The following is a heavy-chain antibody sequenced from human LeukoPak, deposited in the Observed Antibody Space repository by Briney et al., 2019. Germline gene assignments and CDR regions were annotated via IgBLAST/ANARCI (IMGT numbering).Heavy chain of an antibody. CDR1: GYTFTSYY. J-gene: IGHJ4*02. Sequence: ASVKVSCKASGYTFTSYYMHWVRQATGQGLEWMGIINPSDATTSYAQKFQGRLTITRDTSTSTVYMELSSLRSGDTAIYYCARVYCGGGTCYSRGLIDSWGQGTLVTVSS. V-gene: IGHV1-46*01. D-gene: IGHD2-15*01. CDR2: INPSDATT. CDR3: ARVYCGGGTCYSRGLIDS.